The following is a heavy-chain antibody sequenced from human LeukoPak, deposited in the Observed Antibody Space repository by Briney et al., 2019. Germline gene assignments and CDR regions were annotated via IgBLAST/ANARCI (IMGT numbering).Heavy chain of an antibody. V-gene: IGHV4-38-2*02. CDR3: ARDVGVGATTSDY. J-gene: IGHJ4*02. CDR2: VYYSGST. Sequence: SETLSLTCTVSGYSISSGYYWGWIRQPPGKGLEWIGSVYYSGSTYYNPSLKSRVTISVDTSKNQFSLKLSSVTAADTAVYYCARDVGVGATTSDYWGQGTLVTVSS. D-gene: IGHD1-26*01. CDR1: GYSISSGYY.